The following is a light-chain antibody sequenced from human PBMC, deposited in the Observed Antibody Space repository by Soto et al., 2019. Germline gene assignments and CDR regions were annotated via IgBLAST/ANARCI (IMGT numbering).Light chain of an antibody. Sequence: QSVLTQPPSVSGAPGQRVTISCTGSSSNIGAGYDVHWYQQLPGAAPTLLIFGIFNRPSGVSERFSGSRSGASASLAIAGLQAEDEAVYYCQSYDNSLSGSEVFGTGTKVTVL. CDR2: GIF. CDR3: QSYDNSLSGSEV. CDR1: SSNIGAGYD. V-gene: IGLV1-40*01. J-gene: IGLJ1*01.